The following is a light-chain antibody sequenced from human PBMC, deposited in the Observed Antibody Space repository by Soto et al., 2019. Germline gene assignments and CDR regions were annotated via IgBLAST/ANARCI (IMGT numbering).Light chain of an antibody. CDR3: QQYGGSPRT. Sequence: EIVLTQSPGTLSLSPGERATLSCRASQSVGSNYLAWYQQKPGQAPRLLIYGASSRATGIPDRFSGSGSGTEFTLTISRLEPEDFAVYYCQQYGGSPRTFGQGTKVDIK. V-gene: IGKV3-20*01. CDR1: QSVGSNY. CDR2: GAS. J-gene: IGKJ1*01.